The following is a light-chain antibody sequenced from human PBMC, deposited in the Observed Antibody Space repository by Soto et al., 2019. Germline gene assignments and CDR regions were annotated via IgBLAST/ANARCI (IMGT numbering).Light chain of an antibody. J-gene: IGKJ5*01. Sequence: DIQMTQSPSSLSASVGDRVTITCQASQDISHYLNWYQQKPGKAPKLLIYDAFNLRSGVPLRFSGSGSGTDFTLTISSLEPEDFAVYYCQQRSNWPITFGQGTRLEI. V-gene: IGKV1-33*01. CDR2: DAF. CDR3: QQRSNWPIT. CDR1: QDISHY.